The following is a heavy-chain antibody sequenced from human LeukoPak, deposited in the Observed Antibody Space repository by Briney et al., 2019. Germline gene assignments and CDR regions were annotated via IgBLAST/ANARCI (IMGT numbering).Heavy chain of an antibody. V-gene: IGHV3-11*01. J-gene: IGHJ3*02. CDR3: ARQIFYSGSYYWSAFDI. Sequence: GGSLRLSCAASGFTFSNAWMSWVRQAAGKGLEWVSYISSSGSTIYYADSVKGRFTISRDNAKNSLYLQMNSLRAEDTAVYYCARQIFYSGSYYWSAFDIWGQGTMVTVSS. CDR1: GFTFSNAW. D-gene: IGHD1-26*01. CDR2: ISSSGSTI.